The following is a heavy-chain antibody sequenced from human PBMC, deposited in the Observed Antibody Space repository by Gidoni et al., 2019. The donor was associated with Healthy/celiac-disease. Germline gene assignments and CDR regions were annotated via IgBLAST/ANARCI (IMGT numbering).Heavy chain of an antibody. Sequence: QVQLVQSGAEGKKPGASVKVSCKASGYTFTSYAMHWVRQAPGQRLEWMGWINAGNGNTKYSQKFQGRVTITRDTSASTAYMELSSLRSEDTAVYYCARDNWNPDPDYYYGMDVWGQGTTVTVSS. J-gene: IGHJ6*02. CDR3: ARDNWNPDPDYYYGMDV. V-gene: IGHV1-3*01. CDR2: INAGNGNT. D-gene: IGHD1-20*01. CDR1: GYTFTSYA.